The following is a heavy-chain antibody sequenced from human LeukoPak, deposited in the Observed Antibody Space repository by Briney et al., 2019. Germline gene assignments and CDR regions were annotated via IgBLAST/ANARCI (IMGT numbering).Heavy chain of an antibody. CDR3: ARHPTSMTIFGGLDY. D-gene: IGHD3-3*01. Sequence: KPSETLSLTCTVSGGSISSSSYYWGWIRQPPGKGLEWIGSIYYSGSTYYNPSLKSRVTISIDTSKNQFSLRLSSVTAADTSVYYCARHPTSMTIFGGLDYWGQGTLVTVSS. J-gene: IGHJ4*02. V-gene: IGHV4-39*01. CDR2: IYYSGST. CDR1: GGSISSSSYY.